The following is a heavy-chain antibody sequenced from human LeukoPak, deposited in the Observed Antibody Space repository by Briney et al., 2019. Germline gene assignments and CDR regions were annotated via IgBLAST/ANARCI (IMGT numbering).Heavy chain of an antibody. J-gene: IGHJ4*02. Sequence: GGSLRLSCAASGFTFSSYGMHWVRQAPGKGLEWVAFIRYDGSNKYYADSVKGRFTISRDNSKNTLYLQMNSLRAEDTAVYYCAKGALTTFSYFDYWGQGTLVTVSS. CDR2: IRYDGSNK. D-gene: IGHD3-16*01. CDR1: GFTFSSYG. CDR3: AKGALTTFSYFDY. V-gene: IGHV3-30*02.